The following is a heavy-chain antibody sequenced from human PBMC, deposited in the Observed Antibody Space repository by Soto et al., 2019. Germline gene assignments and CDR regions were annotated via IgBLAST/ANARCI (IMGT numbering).Heavy chain of an antibody. Sequence: ASVKVSCKASGYTFTSYGISWVRQAPGQGLEWMGWISAYNGNTNYAQKLQGRVTMTTDTSTSTAYMELRSLRSDDTAVYYCARFGLLWFGEIDYYYYGMDVWGQGTTVTVSS. CDR2: ISAYNGNT. V-gene: IGHV1-18*01. D-gene: IGHD3-10*01. J-gene: IGHJ6*02. CDR3: ARFGLLWFGEIDYYYYGMDV. CDR1: GYTFTSYG.